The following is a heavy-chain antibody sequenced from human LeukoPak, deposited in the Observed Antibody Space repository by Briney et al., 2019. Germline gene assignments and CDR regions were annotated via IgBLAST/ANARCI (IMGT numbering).Heavy chain of an antibody. Sequence: PGGTLRLSCAASGFTFSSYAMSWVRQAPGKGLEWVSAISGSGGSTYYADSVKGRFTISRDNSKNTLYLQMNSLRAEDTAVYYCAKGGPYYYGSGSYFYMDVWGKGTTVTVSS. V-gene: IGHV3-23*01. J-gene: IGHJ6*03. CDR3: AKGGPYYYGSGSYFYMDV. CDR1: GFTFSSYA. D-gene: IGHD3-10*01. CDR2: ISGSGGST.